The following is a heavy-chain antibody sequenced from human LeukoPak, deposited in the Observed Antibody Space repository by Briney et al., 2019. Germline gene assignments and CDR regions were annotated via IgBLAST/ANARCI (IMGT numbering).Heavy chain of an antibody. Sequence: GGSLRLSCAASGFTFSNYAMSRVRQAPGKGLEWVSSISGSGVSTYYADSVKGRFTISRDNSKSMLFLQMNSLRAEDTAVYYCAKDRDWGQGTLVTVSS. V-gene: IGHV3-23*01. CDR1: GFTFSNYA. CDR3: AKDRD. CDR2: ISGSGVST. D-gene: IGHD3-10*01. J-gene: IGHJ4*02.